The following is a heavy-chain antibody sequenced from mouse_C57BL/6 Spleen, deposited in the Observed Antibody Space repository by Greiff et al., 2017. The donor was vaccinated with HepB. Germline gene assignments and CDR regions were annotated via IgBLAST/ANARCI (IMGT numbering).Heavy chain of an antibody. CDR3: AREDYGNYYAMDY. V-gene: IGHV5-4*01. D-gene: IGHD2-1*01. CDR1: GFTFSSYA. CDR2: ISDGGSYT. Sequence: EVQWVESGGGLVKPGGSLKLSCAASGFTFSSYAMSWVRQTPEKRLEWVATISDGGSYTYYPDNVKGRCTISRDNAKNNLYLQMSHLKSEDTAMYYCAREDYGNYYAMDYWGQGTSVTVSS. J-gene: IGHJ4*01.